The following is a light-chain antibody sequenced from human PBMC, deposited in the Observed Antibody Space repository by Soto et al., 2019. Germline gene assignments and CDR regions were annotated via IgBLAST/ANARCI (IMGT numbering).Light chain of an antibody. CDR3: ELYSNWSRA. J-gene: IGKJ1*01. CDR2: GAS. V-gene: IGKV3-15*01. CDR1: QSVSSN. Sequence: EIVMTQSPATLSVSPGERATLSCRASQSVSSNLAWYQQKPGQAPRLLIYGASTRATGIPARFSGSGSGTEFTLVVSGLQSEDFAVFYWELYSNWSRAFGQGTKVDIK.